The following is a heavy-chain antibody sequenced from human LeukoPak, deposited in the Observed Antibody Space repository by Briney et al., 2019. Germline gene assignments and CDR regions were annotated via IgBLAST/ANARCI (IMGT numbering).Heavy chain of an antibody. V-gene: IGHV3-23*01. CDR3: AKTMGAIDHDY. J-gene: IGHJ4*02. D-gene: IGHD1-26*01. CDR1: GFTFSDYW. Sequence: GGSLRLSCAASGFTFSDYWMHWVRQAPGKGLQWVSTISGAGSSTYYADSVKGRFTISRDNSKNTLFLQMNSLRAEDTAVYYCAKTMGAIDHDYWGQGTLVTVSS. CDR2: ISGAGSST.